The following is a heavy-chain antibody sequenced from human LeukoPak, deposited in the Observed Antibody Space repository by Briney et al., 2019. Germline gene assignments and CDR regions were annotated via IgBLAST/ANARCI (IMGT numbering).Heavy chain of an antibody. Sequence: SETLSLTCTVSGGSISSYYWSWIRQPAGKGLEWIGRIYTSGCTNYNPSLKSRVTMSVDTSKNQFSLKLSSVTAADTAVYYCARVIAAAGTFAWFDPWSQGTLVTVSS. CDR2: IYTSGCT. D-gene: IGHD6-13*01. V-gene: IGHV4-4*07. CDR1: GGSISSYY. CDR3: ARVIAAAGTFAWFDP. J-gene: IGHJ5*02.